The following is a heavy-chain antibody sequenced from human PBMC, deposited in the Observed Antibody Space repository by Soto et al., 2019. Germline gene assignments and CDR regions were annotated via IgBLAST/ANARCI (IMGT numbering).Heavy chain of an antibody. CDR2: IYYTGSA. J-gene: IGHJ5*02. CDR1: SGSISSADYY. V-gene: IGHV4-30-4*01. CDR3: ASGGSSNWFDP. D-gene: IGHD1-26*01. Sequence: VQLQESGPGLVKPSQTLSLTCTVSSGSISSADYYWSWIRQPPGKGLEWIGYIYYTGSAYYNPSLKSRVTMSVDTSKNQFSLKLTSVTAADTAVYYCASGGSSNWFDPWGQGTLVTVSS.